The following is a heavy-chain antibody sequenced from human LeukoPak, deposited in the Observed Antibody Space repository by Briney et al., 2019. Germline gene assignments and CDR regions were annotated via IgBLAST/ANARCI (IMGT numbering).Heavy chain of an antibody. CDR3: ARAPPGGYCSSTSCPNYYYYYYMDV. Sequence: NASETLSLTCTVSGGSISSYYWSWIRQPAGKGLEWIGRIYTSGSTNYNPSLKSRVTMSVDTSMNQFSLKLSSVTAADTAVYYCARAPPGGYCSSTSCPNYYYYYYMDVWGKGTTVTVSS. D-gene: IGHD2-2*01. CDR2: IYTSGST. J-gene: IGHJ6*03. CDR1: GGSISSYY. V-gene: IGHV4-4*07.